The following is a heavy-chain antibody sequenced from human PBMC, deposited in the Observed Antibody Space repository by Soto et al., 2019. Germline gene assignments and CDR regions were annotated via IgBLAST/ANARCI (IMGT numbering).Heavy chain of an antibody. CDR2: INHSGST. CDR1: GGSFSGYY. CDR3: ARVFEGFDF. Sequence: SETLSLTCAVYGGSFSGYYWSWIRQPPGKGLEWIGQINHSGSTNRNPSLKSRVTISVDTSKNQFSLTLSSVTAADTAMYYCARVFEGFDFWAQGTPVTVSS. J-gene: IGHJ4*02. V-gene: IGHV4-34*01.